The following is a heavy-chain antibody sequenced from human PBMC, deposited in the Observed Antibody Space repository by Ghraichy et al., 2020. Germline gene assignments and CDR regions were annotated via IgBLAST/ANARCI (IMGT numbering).Heavy chain of an antibody. CDR2: IAYDGSYK. D-gene: IGHD2-21*02. V-gene: IGHV3-30*18. CDR3: AKSYCGGDCHIDS. J-gene: IGHJ4*02. Sequence: GESLNISCAASGFTFSAYVMHWVRQTPGKGLEWVALIAYDGSYKYYADSLKGRVTISRDNSKSTLHLHLITLRPEDTAVYYCAKSYCGGDCHIDSWGQGALVTVSP. CDR1: GFTFSAYV.